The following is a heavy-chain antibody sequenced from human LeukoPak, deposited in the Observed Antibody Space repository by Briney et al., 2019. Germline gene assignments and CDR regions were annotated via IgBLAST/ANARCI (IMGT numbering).Heavy chain of an antibody. V-gene: IGHV1-8*03. CDR2: MNPNSGNT. D-gene: IGHD6-19*01. CDR1: GYTFTSYD. CDR3: ARDLGSGWYATGFDY. Sequence: ASVKVSCKASGYTFTSYDINWVRQATGQGLEWMGWMNPNSGNTGYAQKFQGRVTITRNTSISTAYMELRSLRSDDTAVYYCARDLGSGWYATGFDYWGQGTLVTVSS. J-gene: IGHJ4*02.